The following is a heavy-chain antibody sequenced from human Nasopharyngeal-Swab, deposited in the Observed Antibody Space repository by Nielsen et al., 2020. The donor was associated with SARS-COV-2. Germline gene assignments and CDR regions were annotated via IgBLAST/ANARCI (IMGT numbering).Heavy chain of an antibody. Sequence: GESLKISCAASGLSFSEFWMYWVRQAPGKGLEWVASINKDGSEKYYGDSVRGRFTTSRDNAENSLSLQMNSLRGEDTAVYYCARDRGYYAFGYWGQGTLVTVSS. CDR1: GLSFSEFW. J-gene: IGHJ4*02. V-gene: IGHV3-7*01. D-gene: IGHD5-12*01. CDR2: INKDGSEK. CDR3: ARDRGYYAFGY.